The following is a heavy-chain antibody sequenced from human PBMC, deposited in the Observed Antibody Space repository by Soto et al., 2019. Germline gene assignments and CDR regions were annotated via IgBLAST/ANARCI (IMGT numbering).Heavy chain of an antibody. V-gene: IGHV1-8*01. CDR2: MNPNSGNT. CDR3: ASVGWIQLSSSAFDI. J-gene: IGHJ3*02. Sequence: KVSCKASRYTFTSYDLNWVRQATGQGLEWMGWMNPNSGNTGYAQKFQGRVTMTRNTSISTAYMELSSLRSEDTAVYYCASVGWIQLSSSAFDIRGPGTMVTGS. CDR1: RYTFTSYD. D-gene: IGHD5-18*01.